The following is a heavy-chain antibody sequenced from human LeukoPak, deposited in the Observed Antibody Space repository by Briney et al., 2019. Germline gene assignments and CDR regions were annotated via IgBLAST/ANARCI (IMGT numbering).Heavy chain of an antibody. CDR3: ARRKGYSSSLDY. V-gene: IGHV4-39*01. CDR2: IYYTGSI. Sequence: PSETLSLTCTVSGGSITSSNYYWGWIRQPPGKGLEWIGSIYYTGSIYYNPSLKSRATISVDTSRNQFSLTLSSVTAADTAVYYCARRKGYSSSLDYWGQGTLVTVSS. D-gene: IGHD3-22*01. J-gene: IGHJ4*02. CDR1: GGSITSSNYY.